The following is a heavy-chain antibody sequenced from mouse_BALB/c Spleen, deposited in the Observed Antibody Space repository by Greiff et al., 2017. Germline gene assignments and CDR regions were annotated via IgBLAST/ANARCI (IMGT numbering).Heavy chain of an antibody. J-gene: IGHJ2*01. Sequence: EVQRVESGPGLVKPSQSLSLPCPVTGYSFTSNYAWNWIRQFPGNKLGWMGYISYSGSTSYNPSLKSRISITRDTSKNQFFLQLNSVTTEDTATYYCARSFYGYGYFDYWGQGTTLTVSS. V-gene: IGHV3-2*02. CDR1: GYSFTSNYA. CDR3: ARSFYGYGYFDY. D-gene: IGHD2-2*01. CDR2: ISYSGST.